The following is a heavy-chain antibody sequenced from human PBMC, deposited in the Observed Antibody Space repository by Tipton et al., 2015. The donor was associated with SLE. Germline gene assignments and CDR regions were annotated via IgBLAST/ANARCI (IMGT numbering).Heavy chain of an antibody. CDR1: GGSISSYY. V-gene: IGHV4-59*08. D-gene: IGHD3-22*01. CDR3: ARVEERYYYDSSGYYLGAFDI. J-gene: IGHJ3*02. Sequence: TLSLTCTVSGGSISSYYWSWIRQPPGKGLEWIGYIHYSGSTNYNPSLKSRVTISVDTSKNQISLKLSSVTAADTAVYYCARVEERYYYDSSGYYLGAFDIWGQGTMVTVSS. CDR2: IHYSGST.